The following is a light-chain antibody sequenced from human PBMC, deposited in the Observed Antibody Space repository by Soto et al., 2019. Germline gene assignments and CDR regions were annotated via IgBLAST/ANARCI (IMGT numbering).Light chain of an antibody. CDR3: QQYYTNALT. Sequence: DIVMTQSPDSLAVSLGERATINCKSSQSVLYSSNNKNYLAWYQQKPGQPPKLLIYWASTRESGVPDSFSGSGSGTDFTLTISRLQAEDVAVYYCQQYYTNALTFGGGTKVGVK. CDR1: QSVLYSSNNKNY. J-gene: IGKJ4*01. V-gene: IGKV4-1*01. CDR2: WAS.